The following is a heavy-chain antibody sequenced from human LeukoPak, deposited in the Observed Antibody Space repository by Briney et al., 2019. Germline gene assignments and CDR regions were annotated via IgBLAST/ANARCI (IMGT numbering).Heavy chain of an antibody. Sequence: GGSLRLSCEASGFTLSSYAMSWVRQAPGKGLEWVSGISGSGGRTYYADSVKGRFTISGDNSKNTLYLQMNSLRAEDTAVYYCAKGRAVAGPFDYWGQGTLVTVSS. CDR3: AKGRAVAGPFDY. CDR1: GFTLSSYA. CDR2: ISGSGGRT. J-gene: IGHJ4*02. D-gene: IGHD6-19*01. V-gene: IGHV3-23*01.